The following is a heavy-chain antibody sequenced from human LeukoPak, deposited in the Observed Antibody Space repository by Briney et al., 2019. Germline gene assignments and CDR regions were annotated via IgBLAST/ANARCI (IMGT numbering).Heavy chain of an antibody. J-gene: IGHJ4*02. CDR1: GASISSYY. Sequence: SETLSLTCTASGASISSYYWSWIRQPPGKGLEWIGYIYYSGSTNYNPSLKSRVTISVDTSKNQFSLKLSSVTAADTAVYYCARLRSGGWYALDYWGRGTLVTVSS. CDR2: IYYSGST. D-gene: IGHD6-19*01. V-gene: IGHV4-59*08. CDR3: ARLRSGGWYALDY.